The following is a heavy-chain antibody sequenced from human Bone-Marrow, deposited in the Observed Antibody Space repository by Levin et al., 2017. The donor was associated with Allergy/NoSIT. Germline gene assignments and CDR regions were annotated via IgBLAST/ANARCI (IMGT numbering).Heavy chain of an antibody. CDR1: GGPISSFF. CDR3: ARNGGNWQDVEYHYGLDI. V-gene: IGHV4-59*01. J-gene: IGHJ6*02. Sequence: PSETLSLTCTVSGGPISSFFWSWVRQPPGKGLEWVGSIYYSGDEDLHPSLKSRLTLSLDRSRMQISLTLRSVTAADTAVYYCARNGGNWQDVEYHYGLDIWGQGTTVIVSS. CDR2: IYYSGDE. D-gene: IGHD1-20*01.